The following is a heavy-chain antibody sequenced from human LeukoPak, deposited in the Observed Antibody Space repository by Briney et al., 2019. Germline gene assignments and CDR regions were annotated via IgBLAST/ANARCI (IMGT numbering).Heavy chain of an antibody. Sequence: SETLSLTCTVPGGSISSYYWSWIRQPPGKGLEWIGYLYYSGSTNYNPSLKSLGTISLDTSKNQFSLKLRSVTAADTAVYYCARSPTRIMVRGVIITGWFDPWGQGTLVTVSS. CDR2: LYYSGST. D-gene: IGHD3-10*01. V-gene: IGHV4-59*01. J-gene: IGHJ5*02. CDR3: ARSPTRIMVRGVIITGWFDP. CDR1: GGSISSYY.